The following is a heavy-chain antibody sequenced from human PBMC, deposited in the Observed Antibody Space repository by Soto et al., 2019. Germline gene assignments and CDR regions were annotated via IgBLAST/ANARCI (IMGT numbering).Heavy chain of an antibody. V-gene: IGHV1-3*04. D-gene: IGHD5-12*01. J-gene: IGHJ5*02. Sequence: QVQLVQSGAEVKKPGASVKVSCKASGITFSTYAIHWVRQAPGQSLEWMGWINTGNGNTRYSQNFQGRVTLTRDTAASTAYMDLSSLRSEDTSIYSCARAISGYVTWGQGTLVTVSS. CDR3: ARAISGYVT. CDR2: INTGNGNT. CDR1: GITFSTYA.